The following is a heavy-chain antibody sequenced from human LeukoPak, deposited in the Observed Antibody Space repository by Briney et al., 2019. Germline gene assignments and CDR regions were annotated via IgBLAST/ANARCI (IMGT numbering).Heavy chain of an antibody. D-gene: IGHD3-10*01. CDR3: AKDSLNWFGESIS. Sequence: PGRSLRLSCAASGFTFSSYGMHWVRQAPGKGLEWVSAISGSGDSTFYADSVKGRFTISRDNSKNTLYLQMNSLRAEDTAVYYCAKDSLNWFGESISWGQGTLVTVSS. J-gene: IGHJ5*02. CDR1: GFTFSSYG. CDR2: ISGSGDST. V-gene: IGHV3-23*01.